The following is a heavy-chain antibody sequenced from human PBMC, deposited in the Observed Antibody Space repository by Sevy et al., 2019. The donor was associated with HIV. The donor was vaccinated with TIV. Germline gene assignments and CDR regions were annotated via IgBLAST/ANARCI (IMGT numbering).Heavy chain of an antibody. J-gene: IGHJ6*02. CDR1: GFTFSSYW. CDR2: INSDGSST. D-gene: IGHD2-2*01. CDR3: ERDVGVVPAAMGGGGMDV. V-gene: IGHV3-74*01. Sequence: GGSLRLSCAASGFTFSSYWMHWVRQAPGKGLVWVSRINSDGSSTSYADSVKGRFAISRDNAKNTRYLQMNSLRAEDTAVYYCERDVGVVPAAMGGGGMDVWGQGTTVTVSS.